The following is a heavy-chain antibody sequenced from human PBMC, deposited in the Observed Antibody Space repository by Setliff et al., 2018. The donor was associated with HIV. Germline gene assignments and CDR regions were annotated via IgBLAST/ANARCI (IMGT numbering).Heavy chain of an antibody. Sequence: GASAKVSCKASGYKFTGHHIQWMRQAPGQGLEWMGRINPNMGDTQYAQKFQGRIIMTRDTSINTVYMELSSLTSDDTALYYCARQDIPTGYYLFDYWGQGTQVTVSS. J-gene: IGHJ4*02. CDR2: INPNMGDT. V-gene: IGHV1-2*06. CDR3: ARQDIPTGYYLFDY. D-gene: IGHD3-9*01. CDR1: GYKFTGHH.